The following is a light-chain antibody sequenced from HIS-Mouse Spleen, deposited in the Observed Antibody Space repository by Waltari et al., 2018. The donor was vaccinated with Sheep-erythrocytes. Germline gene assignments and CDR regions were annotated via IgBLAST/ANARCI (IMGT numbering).Light chain of an antibody. J-gene: IGLJ1*01. CDR2: DFS. Sequence: QSALTQPRSVSGSPGQSVTISCTGTSSDFGGYNYVSWYQQHPGKAPKLMIYDFSKRPSGVADRFSGYKSGNTASLTISGLQAEDEADYYCCSYAGSYNHVFATGTKVTVL. V-gene: IGLV2-11*01. CDR3: CSYAGSYNHV. CDR1: SSDFGGYNY.